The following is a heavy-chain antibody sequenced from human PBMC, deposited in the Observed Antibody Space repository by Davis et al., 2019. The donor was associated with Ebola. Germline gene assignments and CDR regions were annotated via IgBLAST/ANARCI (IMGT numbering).Heavy chain of an antibody. Sequence: PGGSLRLSCAASGFTFSYYSMNWVRQAPGKGLEWVSAISGSGGTTYYAGSVKGRFTISRDTSKNTLYLQMNSLRPEDTAVYYCARVRGPMVRGVIDYWGQGTLVTVSS. D-gene: IGHD3-10*01. CDR2: ISGSGGTT. CDR1: GFTFSYYS. CDR3: ARVRGPMVRGVIDY. V-gene: IGHV3-23*01. J-gene: IGHJ4*02.